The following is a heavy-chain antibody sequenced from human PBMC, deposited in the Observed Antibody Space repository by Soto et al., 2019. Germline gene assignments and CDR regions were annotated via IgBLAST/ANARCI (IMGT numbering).Heavy chain of an antibody. CDR2: INHSGST. J-gene: IGHJ4*02. D-gene: IGHD2-2*01. CDR1: GGSFSGYY. CDR3: ARCPCSSTSCYGESDY. V-gene: IGHV4-34*01. Sequence: QVQLQQWGAGLLKPSETLSLTCAVYGGSFSGYYWSWIRQPPGKGLEWIGEINHSGSTNYNPSLKSRVTISVDTSKNQFSLKLSSVTAADTAVYYCARCPCSSTSCYGESDYWGQGTLVTVSS.